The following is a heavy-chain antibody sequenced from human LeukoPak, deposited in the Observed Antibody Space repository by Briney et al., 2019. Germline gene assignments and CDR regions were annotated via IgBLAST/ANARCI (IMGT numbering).Heavy chain of an antibody. Sequence: PGGSLRLSXAASGFTFSSYSMNWVRQAPGKGMEWVSSISSSSSYIYYADSVKGRFTISRDNAKNSLYLQMNSLRAEDMAVYYCARTDYDFWSGRFDPWGQGTLVTVSS. D-gene: IGHD3-3*01. V-gene: IGHV3-21*01. CDR1: GFTFSSYS. CDR3: ARTDYDFWSGRFDP. J-gene: IGHJ5*02. CDR2: ISSSSSYI.